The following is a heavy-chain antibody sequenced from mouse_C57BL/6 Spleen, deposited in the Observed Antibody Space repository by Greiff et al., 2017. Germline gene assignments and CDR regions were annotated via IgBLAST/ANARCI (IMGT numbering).Heavy chain of an antibody. CDR2: IDPSDSET. V-gene: IGHV1-52*01. CDR1: GYTFTSYW. D-gene: IGHD1-1*01. J-gene: IGHJ4*01. Sequence: VQLQQPGAELVRPGSLVKLSCKASGYTFTSYWMHWVKQRPIQGLEWIGNIDPSDSETHYNQKFKDKATLTVDKSSSTAYMQLSSLTSEDSAVYYCASTVVKDAMDYWGQGTSVTVSS. CDR3: ASTVVKDAMDY.